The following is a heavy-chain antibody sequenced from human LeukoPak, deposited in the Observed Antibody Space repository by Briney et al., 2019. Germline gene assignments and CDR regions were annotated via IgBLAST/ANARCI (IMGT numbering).Heavy chain of an antibody. CDR3: ARVHYDSSGYFPWGFDL. V-gene: IGHV4-59*01. Sequence: PSETLSLTCTVSGGSISSYYWSWIRQPPGKGLEWIGYIYYSGSTNYNPSLKSRVTISVDTSKNQFSLKLSSVTAADTAVYYCARVHYDSSGYFPWGFDLWGRGTLVTVSS. J-gene: IGHJ2*01. CDR2: IYYSGST. CDR1: GGSISSYY. D-gene: IGHD3-22*01.